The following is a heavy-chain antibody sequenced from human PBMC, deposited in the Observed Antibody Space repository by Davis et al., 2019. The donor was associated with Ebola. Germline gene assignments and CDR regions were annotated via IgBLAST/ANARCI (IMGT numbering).Heavy chain of an antibody. D-gene: IGHD3-3*01. Sequence: SETLSLTCTVSGGSISSSSYYWGCIRQPPGKGLEWIGSIYYSGSTYYNPSLKSRITISVDTSKNQFSLKLSSVTAADTAVYYCARDQLLEWYNWCDPWGQGTLVTVSS. V-gene: IGHV4-39*02. J-gene: IGHJ5*02. CDR2: IYYSGST. CDR3: ARDQLLEWYNWCDP. CDR1: GGSISSSSYY.